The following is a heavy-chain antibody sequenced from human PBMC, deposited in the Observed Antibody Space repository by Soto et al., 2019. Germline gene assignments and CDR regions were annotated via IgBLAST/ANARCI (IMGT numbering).Heavy chain of an antibody. CDR2: IFSNDEK. CDR3: ARDYYDSSGYYYPFDY. J-gene: IGHJ4*02. V-gene: IGHV2-26*01. Sequence: SGPTLVNPTETLTLTCTVSGFSLSNARMGVSWIRQPPGKALEWLAHIFSNDEKSYSTSLKSRLTISKDTSKSQVVLTMTNMDPVDTATYYCARDYYDSSGYYYPFDYWGQGTLVTVSS. D-gene: IGHD3-22*01. CDR1: GFSLSNARMG.